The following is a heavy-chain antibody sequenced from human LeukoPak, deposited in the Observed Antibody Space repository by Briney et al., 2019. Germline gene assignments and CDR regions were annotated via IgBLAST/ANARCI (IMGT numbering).Heavy chain of an antibody. D-gene: IGHD3-10*01. J-gene: IGHJ5*02. CDR3: ARDYYGSGSYHNWFDP. Sequence: PGRSLRPSWAVSGFTLSSYWMHWVSQAQGKGMVWVSRIDSDGSTTDYADSVKGRFTISRDHSTNTLYLQMNSLRAEDTAVYYCARDYYGSGSYHNWFDPWGQGTLVTVSS. CDR2: IDSDGSTT. CDR1: GFTLSSYW. V-gene: IGHV3-74*01.